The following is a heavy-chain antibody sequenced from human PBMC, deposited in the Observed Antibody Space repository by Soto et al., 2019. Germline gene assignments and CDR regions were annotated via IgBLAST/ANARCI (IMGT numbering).Heavy chain of an antibody. V-gene: IGHV3-23*01. Sequence: EVQLLESGGGVVQPGGSLRLSCVASGFNFKKFAMAWVRQAPGEGLEWVSGISCCGGSTSYADSVKGRFSIARDDSXNTLSLQMNSLRVEDTAQYYCAKADGEQWLVPHLDNWGQGTLVTVS. CDR3: AKADGEQWLVPHLDN. CDR1: GFNFKKFA. D-gene: IGHD6-19*01. CDR2: ISCCGGST. J-gene: IGHJ4*02.